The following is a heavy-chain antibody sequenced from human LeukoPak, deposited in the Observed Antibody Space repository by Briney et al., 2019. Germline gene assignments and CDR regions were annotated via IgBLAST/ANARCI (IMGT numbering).Heavy chain of an antibody. J-gene: IGHJ4*02. Sequence: GGSLRLSCAASGSTFSSYWMHWVRQAPGKGLVWVSRINSDGSSTSYADSVKGRFTISRDNAKNTLYLQMNSLRAEDTAVYYCARDRVEGEWELPGNYWGQGTLVTVSS. CDR2: INSDGSST. V-gene: IGHV3-74*01. D-gene: IGHD1-26*01. CDR1: GSTFSSYW. CDR3: ARDRVEGEWELPGNY.